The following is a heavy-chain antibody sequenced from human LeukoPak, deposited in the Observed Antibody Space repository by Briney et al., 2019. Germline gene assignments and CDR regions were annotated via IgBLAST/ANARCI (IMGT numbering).Heavy chain of an antibody. Sequence: SETLSLTCTVSGGSISSYYWSWIRQPPGKGLEWIGYIYYSGSTNYNPSLKSRVTISVDRSKNQFSLKLSSVTAADTAVYYCARGGGVDAFDIWGQGTMVTVSS. CDR3: ARGGGVDAFDI. D-gene: IGHD3-10*01. CDR1: GGSISSYY. CDR2: IYYSGST. J-gene: IGHJ3*02. V-gene: IGHV4-59*12.